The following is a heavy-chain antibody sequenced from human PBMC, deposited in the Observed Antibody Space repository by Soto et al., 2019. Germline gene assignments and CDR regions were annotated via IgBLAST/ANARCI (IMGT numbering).Heavy chain of an antibody. CDR3: ARAPYSSSSFFFDY. V-gene: IGHV1-46*01. D-gene: IGHD6-6*01. Sequence: QVQVVQSGTEVKKLGASVKVSCTASGYTFTAYHMHWVRQAPGQGLEWMGIINPSIGSTNSAQRFQGRLTMTWDTSTSTVYMALSSLRSDDTAVYYCARAPYSSSSFFFDYWGQGTPVTVSS. CDR2: INPSIGST. CDR1: GYTFTAYH. J-gene: IGHJ4*02.